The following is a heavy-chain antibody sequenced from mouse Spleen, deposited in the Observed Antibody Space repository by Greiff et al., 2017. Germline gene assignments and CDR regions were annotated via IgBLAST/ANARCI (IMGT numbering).Heavy chain of an antibody. V-gene: IGHV1-15*01. Sequence: QVQLQQSGAELVRPGASVTLSCKASGYTFTDYEMHWVKQTPVHGLEWIGAIDPETGGTAYNQKFKGKAILTADKSSSTAYMELRSLTSEDSAVYYCTGSGYPWFAYWGQGTLVTVSA. J-gene: IGHJ3*01. CDR3: TGSGYPWFAY. D-gene: IGHD3-1*01. CDR2: IDPETGGT. CDR1: GYTFTDYE.